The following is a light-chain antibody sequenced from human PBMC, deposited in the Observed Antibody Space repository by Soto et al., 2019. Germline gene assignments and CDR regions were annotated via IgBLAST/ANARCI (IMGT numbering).Light chain of an antibody. CDR2: AAS. CDR3: QKYNSAPRT. J-gene: IGKJ1*01. V-gene: IGKV1-27*01. Sequence: DIQMTQSPSSLSASVGDRVTITCRASQGISKYLAWYQQKPGKVPKLLIYAASTLQSGVPSRFSGSASGTDFTLTISSLQPEDVATYYCQKYNSAPRTFGQVTKVEIK. CDR1: QGISKY.